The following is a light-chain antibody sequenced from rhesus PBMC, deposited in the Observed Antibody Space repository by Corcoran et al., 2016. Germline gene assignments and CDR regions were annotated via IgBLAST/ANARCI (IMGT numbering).Light chain of an antibody. CDR3: PQDYSWPLT. J-gene: IGKJ4*01. Sequence: EIVMTQSPATLSLSPGERATLSCRASQSVSLLFAWYQPQPGPAPKFLIYGASRRATGIPDRFSGSGYGTEFTLTISSLEPEDVGVYDCPQDYSWPLTFGGGTKVKLK. CDR2: GAS. V-gene: IGKV3-42*01. CDR1: QSVSLL.